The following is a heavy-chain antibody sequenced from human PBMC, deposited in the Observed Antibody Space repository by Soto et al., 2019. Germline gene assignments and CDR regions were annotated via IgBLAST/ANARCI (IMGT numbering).Heavy chain of an antibody. CDR1: GYTFTNFG. CDR3: ARDYGDSTLEGGVVVGAPTVIDIPNPLQSLP. J-gene: IGHJ5*02. CDR2: ISAYNGNT. D-gene: IGHD4-17*01. Sequence: VASVKVSCKASGYTFTNFGISWVRQAPGQGLEWMGWISAYNGNTNYAQNFQGRVTMTTDTSTSTAYMELSSLRSEDTAVYYCARDYGDSTLEGGVVVGAPTVIDIPNPLQSLPWG. V-gene: IGHV1-18*01.